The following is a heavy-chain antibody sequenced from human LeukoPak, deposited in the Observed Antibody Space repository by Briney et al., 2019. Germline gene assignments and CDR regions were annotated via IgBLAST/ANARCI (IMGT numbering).Heavy chain of an antibody. Sequence: SVKVSCKASGGTFSSYAISWVRQAPGQGLGWMGGIIPIFGTANYAQKFQGRVTITADESTSTAYMELSSLRSEDTAVYYCARVAYRPGGFDPWGQGTLVTVSS. CDR2: IIPIFGTA. D-gene: IGHD4-11*01. V-gene: IGHV1-69*13. J-gene: IGHJ5*02. CDR1: GGTFSSYA. CDR3: ARVAYRPGGFDP.